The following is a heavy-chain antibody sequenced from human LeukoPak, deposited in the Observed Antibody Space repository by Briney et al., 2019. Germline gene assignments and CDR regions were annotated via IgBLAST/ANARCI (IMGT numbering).Heavy chain of an antibody. CDR2: IKQDGSEK. D-gene: IGHD5-12*01. CDR1: GFMISNHY. V-gene: IGHV3-7*01. Sequence: GGSLRLSCAASGFMISNHYMSWVRQAPGKGLEWVANIKQDGSEKYYVDSVKGRFTISRDNAKNSLYLQMNSLRAEDTAVYYCARARGYSGPNWFDPWGQGTLVTVSS. CDR3: ARARGYSGPNWFDP. J-gene: IGHJ5*02.